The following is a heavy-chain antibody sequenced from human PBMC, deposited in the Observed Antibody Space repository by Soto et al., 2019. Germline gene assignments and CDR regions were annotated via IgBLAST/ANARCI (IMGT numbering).Heavy chain of an antibody. CDR2: IYYSGST. J-gene: IGHJ4*02. CDR3: ARHVRELWPTGLRSYFDY. D-gene: IGHD1-26*01. Sequence: SETLSLTCTVSGGSISSSSYYWGWIRQPPGKGLVWIGSIYYSGSTYYNPSLKSRVTISVDTSKNQFSLKLSSVTAADTAVYYCARHVRELWPTGLRSYFDYWGQGTLVTVSS. CDR1: GGSISSSSYY. V-gene: IGHV4-39*01.